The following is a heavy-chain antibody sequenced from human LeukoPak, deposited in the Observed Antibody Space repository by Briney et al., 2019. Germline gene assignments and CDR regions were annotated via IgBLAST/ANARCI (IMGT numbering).Heavy chain of an antibody. CDR3: ARVHYGSGSLSSRFDP. J-gene: IGHJ5*02. CDR2: ISYSGSV. V-gene: IGHV4-59*08. CDR1: SGSITNDY. D-gene: IGHD3-10*01. Sequence: KSSETLSLTCTVSSGSITNDYWTWIRQPPGKGLEWIGYISYSGSVNYNPSLKTRVTMSLDTSRNQFSVNLKSVTAADTAMYYCARVHYGSGSLSSRFDPWGRGTRVTVSS.